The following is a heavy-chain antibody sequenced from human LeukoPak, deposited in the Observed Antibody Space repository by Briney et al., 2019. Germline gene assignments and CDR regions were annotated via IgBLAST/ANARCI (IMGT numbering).Heavy chain of an antibody. CDR3: ARASAYGDYGFDP. V-gene: IGHV1-8*03. CDR1: GYTFTSYD. CDR2: MSPNSGNT. Sequence: ASVKVSCKASGYTFTSYDINWVRQATGQGLEWIGWMSPNSGNTGYAQQFQGRVTITRNTSISTAYMELSSLRSEDTAVYYCARASAYGDYGFDPWGQGTLVTVSS. J-gene: IGHJ5*02. D-gene: IGHD4-17*01.